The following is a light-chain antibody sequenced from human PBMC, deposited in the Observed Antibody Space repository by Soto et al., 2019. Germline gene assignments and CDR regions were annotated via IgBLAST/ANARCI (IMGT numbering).Light chain of an antibody. J-gene: IGKJ4*01. V-gene: IGKV1-39*01. CDR2: DAS. CDR1: QTISTY. Sequence: DIQLTQSPSSLSASVGDRVTITCRASQTISTYLTWFQQKPGNAPKVLIYDASTSQSGVPSRFSGSGSGAEFTLPTTGLQPEDFATYYCQQSFSPLRRVGGGTKVEIK. CDR3: QQSFSPLRR.